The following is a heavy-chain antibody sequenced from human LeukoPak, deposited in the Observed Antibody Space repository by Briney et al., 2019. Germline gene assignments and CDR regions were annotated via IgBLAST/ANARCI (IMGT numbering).Heavy chain of an antibody. V-gene: IGHV3-21*04. D-gene: IGHD6-13*01. Sequence: GGSLRLSCAASGFTFSSYSMNWVRQAPGKGLEWVSSISSSSSYIYYADSVKGRFTISRDNAKNSLYLQMNSLRAEDTAVYYCARDVVAAAGTWDYWGQGTLVTVSS. CDR2: ISSSSSYI. CDR1: GFTFSSYS. J-gene: IGHJ4*02. CDR3: ARDVVAAAGTWDY.